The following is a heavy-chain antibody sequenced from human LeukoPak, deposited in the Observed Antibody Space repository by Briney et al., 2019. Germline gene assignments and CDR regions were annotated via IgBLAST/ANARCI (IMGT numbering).Heavy chain of an antibody. Sequence: GGSLRLSCTASGFTFSSYWMSWVRQAPGKGLEWVANIKQDGSDKYYVDSVKGRFTISRDNAKNSLYLQMNSLRAEDTAVYYCARDQWLVHFDYWGQGTLVTVSS. CDR1: GFTFSSYW. CDR3: ARDQWLVHFDY. J-gene: IGHJ4*02. D-gene: IGHD6-19*01. V-gene: IGHV3-7*01. CDR2: IKQDGSDK.